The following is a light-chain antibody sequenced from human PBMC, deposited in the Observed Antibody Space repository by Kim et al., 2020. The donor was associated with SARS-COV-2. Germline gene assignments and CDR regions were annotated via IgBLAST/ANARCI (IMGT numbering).Light chain of an antibody. V-gene: IGLV3-9*01. CDR2: RYS. Sequence: SYELTQPLSVSVALGQTARITCGGNNIGSKNVHWYQQKPGQAPVLVIYRYSNRPSGIPERFSGSNSGNTATLTISRAQAGDEADYYCQVWDSSTAWVFGG. CDR1: NIGSKN. CDR3: QVWDSSTAWV. J-gene: IGLJ3*02.